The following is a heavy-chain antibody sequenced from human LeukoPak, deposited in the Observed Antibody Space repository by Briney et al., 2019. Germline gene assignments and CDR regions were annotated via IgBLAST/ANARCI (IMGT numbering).Heavy chain of an antibody. Sequence: PGGSLRLSCAASGFTLRNDWTHWVRQAPGKGPVWVSRISPDGSNTMNADSVKGRFTISRDDARNTLHLQMNSLRADDTAVYYCVVGGGIYWGQGTLVTVS. CDR3: VVGGGIY. CDR2: ISPDGSNT. J-gene: IGHJ4*02. V-gene: IGHV3-74*03. CDR1: GFTLRNDW. D-gene: IGHD1-26*01.